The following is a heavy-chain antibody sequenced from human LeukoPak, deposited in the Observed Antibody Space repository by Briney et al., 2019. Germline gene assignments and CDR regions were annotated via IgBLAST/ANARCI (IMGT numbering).Heavy chain of an antibody. V-gene: IGHV3-20*04. CDR2: INWNGGST. J-gene: IGHJ4*02. Sequence: GGSLRLSCAASGFTFDDYGMSWVRQSPGKGLEWVSGINWNGGSTGYADSVKGRFTISRDNAKKSLDLQMNSLRAEDTALYYCARGHIDYAFDCWGQGTLVTVSS. CDR3: ARGHIDYAFDC. D-gene: IGHD4-17*01. CDR1: GFTFDDYG.